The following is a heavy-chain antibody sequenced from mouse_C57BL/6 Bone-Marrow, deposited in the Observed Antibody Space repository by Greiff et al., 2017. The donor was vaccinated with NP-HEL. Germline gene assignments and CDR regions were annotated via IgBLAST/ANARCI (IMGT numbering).Heavy chain of an antibody. CDR1: GFNIKDDY. J-gene: IGHJ3*01. CDR3: TVIYYDYDSWFAY. V-gene: IGHV14-4*01. Sequence: VQLQQSGAELVRPGASVKLSCTASGFNIKDDYMHWVKQRPEQGLEWIGWIDPENGDTEYASEFQGKATITADTSSNTAYLQLSSLTSEDTAVYYCTVIYYDYDSWFAYWGQGTLVTVSA. CDR2: IDPENGDT. D-gene: IGHD2-4*01.